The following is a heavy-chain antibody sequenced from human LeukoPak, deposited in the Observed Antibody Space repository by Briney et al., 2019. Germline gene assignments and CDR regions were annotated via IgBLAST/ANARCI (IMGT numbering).Heavy chain of an antibody. V-gene: IGHV3-30*04. D-gene: IGHD1-1*01. CDR2: ISYDGRNK. J-gene: IGHJ4*02. CDR3: ARAPHPTGTLFDY. CDR1: GFSSSSYA. Sequence: GGSLRLSCAASGFSSSSYAMHSVRQAPGKGLEWVAVISYDGRNKYYADSVKGRFTISRDNSKNTLYLQMNSLRAEDTAVYYCARAPHPTGTLFDYWGQGTLVTVSS.